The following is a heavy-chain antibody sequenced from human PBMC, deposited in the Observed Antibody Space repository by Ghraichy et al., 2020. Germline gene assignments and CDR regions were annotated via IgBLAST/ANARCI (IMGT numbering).Heavy chain of an antibody. CDR3: ARVKTPRYQLLPLDY. CDR1: GYTFTGYY. CDR2: INPNSGGT. V-gene: IGHV1-2*02. D-gene: IGHD2-2*01. Sequence: ASVKVSYKASGYTFTGYYMHWVRQAPGQGLEWMGWINPNSGGTNYAQKFQGRVTMTRDTSISTAYMELSRLRSDDTAVYYCARVKTPRYQLLPLDYWGQGTLVTVSS. J-gene: IGHJ4*02.